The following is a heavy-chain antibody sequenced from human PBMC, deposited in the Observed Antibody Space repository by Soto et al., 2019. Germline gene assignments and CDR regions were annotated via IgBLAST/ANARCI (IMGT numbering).Heavy chain of an antibody. Sequence: SETLSLTCTVSGGSISSSSYYWGWIRQPPGKGLEWIGSIYYSGSTYYNPSLKSRVTISVDTSKNQFSLKLSSVTAADTAVYYCASPFSGSYRNFDYWGQGTLVTVSS. V-gene: IGHV4-39*01. D-gene: IGHD1-26*01. CDR2: IYYSGST. CDR1: GGSISSSSYY. J-gene: IGHJ4*02. CDR3: ASPFSGSYRNFDY.